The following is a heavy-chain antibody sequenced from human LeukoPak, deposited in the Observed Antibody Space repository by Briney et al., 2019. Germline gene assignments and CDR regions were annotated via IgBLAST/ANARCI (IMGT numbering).Heavy chain of an antibody. CDR3: ARDTLSGIFGVVRD. D-gene: IGHD3-3*01. V-gene: IGHV3-30*04. CDR2: ISYDGSNK. J-gene: IGHJ4*02. Sequence: PGGSLRLSCAASGFTFSSYAMHWVRQAPGKGLEWVAVISYDGSNKYYADPVKGRFTISRDNSKNTLYLQMNSLRAEDTAVYYCARDTLSGIFGVVRDWGQGTLVTVSS. CDR1: GFTFSSYA.